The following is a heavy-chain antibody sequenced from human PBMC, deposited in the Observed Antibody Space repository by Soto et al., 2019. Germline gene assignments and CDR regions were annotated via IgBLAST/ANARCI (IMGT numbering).Heavy chain of an antibody. CDR2: IYYSGST. Sequence: SETLSLTCTVSGGSISSYYWSWIRQPPGKGLEWIGYIYYSGSTNYNPSLKSRVTISVDTSKNQFSLKLSSVTAADTAVYYCAKSYYDILTGTDAFDIWGQGTMVS. V-gene: IGHV4-59*08. J-gene: IGHJ3*02. CDR3: AKSYYDILTGTDAFDI. CDR1: GGSISSYY. D-gene: IGHD3-9*01.